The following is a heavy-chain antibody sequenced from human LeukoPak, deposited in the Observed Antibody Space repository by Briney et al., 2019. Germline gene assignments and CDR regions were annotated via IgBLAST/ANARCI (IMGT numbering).Heavy chain of an antibody. CDR3: ARVPYYDFWSGYSAYYFDY. CDR2: INHSGST. V-gene: IGHV4-34*01. Sequence: SETLSLTCAVYGGSFSGYYWSWIRQPPGKGLEWIGEINHSGSTNYNPSLKSRVTISVDTSKNQFSLKLSSVTAADTAVYYCARVPYYDFWSGYSAYYFDYWGQETLVTVSS. D-gene: IGHD3-3*01. CDR1: GGSFSGYY. J-gene: IGHJ4*02.